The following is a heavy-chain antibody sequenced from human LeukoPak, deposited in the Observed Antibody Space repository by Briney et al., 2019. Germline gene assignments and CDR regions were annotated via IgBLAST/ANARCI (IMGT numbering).Heavy chain of an antibody. CDR1: GFTFSSYS. CDR3: ANSIGEYYYDSSGYYFDY. Sequence: GRSLRLSCATSGFTFSSYSISWVRQPPGKGLEWVSAISGSGGQPFYADSVTGPLTIARDNSKHPMYLQMTCLIAADTAVYYCANSIGEYYYDSSGYYFDYWGQGTLGTVSS. CDR2: ISGSGGQP. D-gene: IGHD3-22*01. V-gene: IGHV3-23*01. J-gene: IGHJ4*02.